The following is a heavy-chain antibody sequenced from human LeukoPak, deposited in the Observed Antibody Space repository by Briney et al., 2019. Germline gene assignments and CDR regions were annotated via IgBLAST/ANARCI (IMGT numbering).Heavy chain of an antibody. D-gene: IGHD3-10*01. J-gene: IGHJ4*02. Sequence: GGSLRLSCAASGFTFSDYAMSWVRQAPGKALEWVSAISTSGGTTVYADSVKGRFTIFRDNSRNTLYLQMNSLRAEDTAVYYCASRSGGYRHFDDWGQGTLVTVSS. CDR3: ASRSGGYRHFDD. V-gene: IGHV3-23*01. CDR2: ISTSGGTT. CDR1: GFTFSDYA.